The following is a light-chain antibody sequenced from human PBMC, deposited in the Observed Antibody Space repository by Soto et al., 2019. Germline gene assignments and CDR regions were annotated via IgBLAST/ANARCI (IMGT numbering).Light chain of an antibody. Sequence: DIQMTQSPSSLSASVGDRVTITCRASQVISNYLAWYQQKPGKVPKLLIYAASTLQSGVPSRFSGNGSGTDFTLTISSLQPEDVATYYCQKYNSALFTFGPGTKVDI. CDR1: QVISNY. CDR2: AAS. CDR3: QKYNSALFT. V-gene: IGKV1-27*01. J-gene: IGKJ3*01.